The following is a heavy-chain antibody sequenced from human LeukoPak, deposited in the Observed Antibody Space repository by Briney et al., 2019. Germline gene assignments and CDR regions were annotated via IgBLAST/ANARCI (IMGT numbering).Heavy chain of an antibody. J-gene: IGHJ4*02. CDR3: AKDFGDYDILTGLFDY. CDR1: GFTFSSYA. CDR2: ISGSGGST. Sequence: GGSLRLSCAASGFTFSSYAMSWVRQAPGKGLEWVSAISGSGGSTYYADSVKGRFTISRDNSKNTLYLQMNSLRAEDTAVYYCAKDFGDYDILTGLFDYWGQGTLVTVSS. V-gene: IGHV3-23*01. D-gene: IGHD3-9*01.